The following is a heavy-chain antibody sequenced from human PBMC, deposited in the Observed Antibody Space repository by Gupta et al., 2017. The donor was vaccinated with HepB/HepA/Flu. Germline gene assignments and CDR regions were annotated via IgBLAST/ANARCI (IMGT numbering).Heavy chain of an antibody. CDR1: GYNFIGYY. D-gene: IGHD1-26*01. J-gene: IGHJ2*01. CDR2: INPNSGDT. CDR3: ARDLCTDAYCRPPHNWHFDL. Sequence: QVQLAQSGAEVKKPGASVMVSCKASGYNFIGYYIHWVRQAPGQRLESMGWINPNSGDTSYAPKFQGRVAITRDTSFSAVYMTLNSLTSDDTAIYYCARDLCTDAYCRPPHNWHFDLWGRGTLVTVSS. V-gene: IGHV1-2*02.